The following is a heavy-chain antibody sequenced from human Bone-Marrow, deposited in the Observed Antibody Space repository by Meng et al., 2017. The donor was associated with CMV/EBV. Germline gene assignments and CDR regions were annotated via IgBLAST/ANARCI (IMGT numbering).Heavy chain of an antibody. CDR1: GFTFDDYA. Sequence: SLKISCAASGFTFDDYAMHWVRQAPGKGLEWVSGISWNSGSIGYADSVKGRFTISRDNAKNSLYLQMNSLRAEDTALYYCAKGSRGELPTYFDYWGQGTLVTFSS. D-gene: IGHD1-26*01. J-gene: IGHJ4*02. V-gene: IGHV3-9*01. CDR2: ISWNSGSI. CDR3: AKGSRGELPTYFDY.